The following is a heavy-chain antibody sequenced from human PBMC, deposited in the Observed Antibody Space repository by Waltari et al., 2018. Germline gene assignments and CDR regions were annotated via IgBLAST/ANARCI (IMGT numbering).Heavy chain of an antibody. D-gene: IGHD3-3*01. V-gene: IGHV3-7*01. J-gene: IGHJ6*02. Sequence: EVQLVESGGGLVQPGGCLRHTCAASGITFSSPWMSWVSQAPGPGLAWVANIEQDGSEKDYVDSVRGGFTIAREGAKNSLYLQMNGLRAEYTAVYYCARVSNPNLLGVVRSYCHGMDVWGHGTTVTVPS. CDR1: GITFSSPW. CDR3: ARVSNPNLLGVVRSYCHGMDV. CDR2: IEQDGSEK.